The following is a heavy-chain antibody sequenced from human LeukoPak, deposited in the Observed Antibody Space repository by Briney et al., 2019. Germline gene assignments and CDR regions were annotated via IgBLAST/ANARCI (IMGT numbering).Heavy chain of an antibody. Sequence: PSETLSLTCTVSGYSISSGYYWGWIRQPPGKGLEWIGSIYHSGSTYYNPSLKSRVTISVDTSKNQFSLKLSSVTAADTAVYYCASPPYYYDSSGYYPRGGDYWGQGTLVTVSS. J-gene: IGHJ4*02. CDR1: GYSISSGYY. V-gene: IGHV4-38-2*02. CDR3: ASPPYYYDSSGYYPRGGDY. CDR2: IYHSGST. D-gene: IGHD3-22*01.